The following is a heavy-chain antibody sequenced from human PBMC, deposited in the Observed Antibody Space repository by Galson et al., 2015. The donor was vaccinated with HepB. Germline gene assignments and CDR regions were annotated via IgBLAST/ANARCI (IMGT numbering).Heavy chain of an antibody. Sequence: SLRLSCAASGFTFSSYSMNWVRQAPGKGLEWVSYISSSSSTIYYADSVKGRFTISRDNAKNSLYLQMNSLRAEDTAVYYCARDARWMYNWNARWHFDYWGQGTLVTVSS. CDR1: GFTFSSYS. CDR2: ISSSSSTI. V-gene: IGHV3-48*04. CDR3: ARDARWMYNWNARWHFDY. D-gene: IGHD1-20*01. J-gene: IGHJ4*02.